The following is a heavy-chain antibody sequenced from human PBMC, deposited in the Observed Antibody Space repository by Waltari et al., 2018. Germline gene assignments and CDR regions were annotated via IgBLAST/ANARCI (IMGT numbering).Heavy chain of an antibody. J-gene: IGHJ6*03. CDR2: IYYSGDT. D-gene: IGHD3-3*01. CDR1: GDSISSTSFY. V-gene: IGHV4-39*07. Sequence: QIKLQESGPGLVKPSETLSLTCSVSGDSISSTSFYWGWIRQAPGKGLEWIGNIYYSGDTYYNPSLKSRVTISVDTSKDQFSLRLHSVTAADTDVYFCARVSSWRGSTRDYYYMDVWGKGTSVIISS. CDR3: ARVSSWRGSTRDYYYMDV.